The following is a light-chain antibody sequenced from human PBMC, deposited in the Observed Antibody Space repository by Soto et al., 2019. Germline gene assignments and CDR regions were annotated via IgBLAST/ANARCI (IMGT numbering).Light chain of an antibody. CDR1: SSDVGAYNY. J-gene: IGLJ2*01. V-gene: IGLV2-14*03. Sequence: QSVLTQPASVSGSPGQSITISCTGTSSDVGAYNYVSWYQHRPGKAPKLMIYDVSNRPSGVSNRFSGSKSGNTASLTISGLQAEDEADYYCSSYTSSSTLGVVFGGGTKLTVL. CDR2: DVS. CDR3: SSYTSSSTLGVV.